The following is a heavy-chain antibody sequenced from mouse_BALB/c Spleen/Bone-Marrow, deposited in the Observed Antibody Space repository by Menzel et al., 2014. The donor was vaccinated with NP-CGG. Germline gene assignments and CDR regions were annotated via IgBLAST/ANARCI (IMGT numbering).Heavy chain of an antibody. Sequence: QVQLQQSGAELVKPGASVKLSCMASGFTFTSYWIHWVKQRPGQGPEWIGEINPSNGRTNYNEKFKSKATLTEDKSSSTAYMQLSSLTSEDSAVYYCARDGNYRYAMDYWGQGTSVTGSS. CDR1: GFTFTSYW. V-gene: IGHV1S81*02. CDR3: ARDGNYRYAMDY. D-gene: IGHD2-1*01. CDR2: INPSNGRT. J-gene: IGHJ4*01.